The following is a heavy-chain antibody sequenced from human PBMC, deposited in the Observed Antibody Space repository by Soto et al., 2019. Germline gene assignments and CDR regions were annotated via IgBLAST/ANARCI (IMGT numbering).Heavy chain of an antibody. D-gene: IGHD5-18*01. J-gene: IGHJ4*02. CDR1: GFTFDDYA. V-gene: IGHV3-9*01. CDR2: ISWNSGNI. Sequence: EVQLEESGGALVQPGRSPRLSCAASGFTFDDYAMYWVRQVLGKGLEWVSSISWNSGNIGYADSVKGRFTTSRDNAENSLYLQMNSLRPEDTALYYCVRSKGGYSYGTPFDYWGQGTLVTVSS. CDR3: VRSKGGYSYGTPFDY.